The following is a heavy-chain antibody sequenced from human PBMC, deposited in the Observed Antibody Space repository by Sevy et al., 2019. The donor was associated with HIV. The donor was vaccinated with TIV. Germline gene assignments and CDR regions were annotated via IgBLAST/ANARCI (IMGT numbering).Heavy chain of an antibody. Sequence: ASVKVSCKVSGYTLNKLSMHWVRQAPGKGLEWMGSFDPEDGETFYAQKFQGRVTMTEDTSTDTAYMEPSSLRSEDTAVYYCAATKDYYESSGPPFDYWGQGTLVTVSS. CDR1: GYTLNKLS. J-gene: IGHJ4*02. CDR2: FDPEDGET. CDR3: AATKDYYESSGPPFDY. V-gene: IGHV1-24*01. D-gene: IGHD3-22*01.